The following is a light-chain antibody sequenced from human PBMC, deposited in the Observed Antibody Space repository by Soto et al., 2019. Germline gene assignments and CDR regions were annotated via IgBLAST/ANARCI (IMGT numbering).Light chain of an antibody. Sequence: DIVMTQSPDSLAVSLGERATINCKSSQSVFYSSNNKNYLAWYQQKPGQPPKLLIYWASTRESGVPDRFSGSGSGTDVTLTISSLQAEDVAVYYCQQYYLPWTFGQGTKVEIK. CDR3: QQYYLPWT. V-gene: IGKV4-1*01. J-gene: IGKJ1*01. CDR1: QSVFYSSNNKNY. CDR2: WAS.